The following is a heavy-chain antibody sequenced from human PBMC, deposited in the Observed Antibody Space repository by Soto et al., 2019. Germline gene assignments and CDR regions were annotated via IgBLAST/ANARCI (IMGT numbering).Heavy chain of an antibody. Sequence: QVQLVQSAAEVEKPGASVKVSCQISGYSFPAFYIHWVRQAPGQGLEWVGWFNPKSGGANSAQKFQGRVTMTRPTSISTVYMDLSGLTSDDTAVYYCARASAAATSWFDYWGQGTLVTVSS. D-gene: IGHD6-25*01. CDR2: FNPKSGGA. CDR1: GYSFPAFY. CDR3: ARASAAATSWFDY. V-gene: IGHV1-2*02. J-gene: IGHJ5*01.